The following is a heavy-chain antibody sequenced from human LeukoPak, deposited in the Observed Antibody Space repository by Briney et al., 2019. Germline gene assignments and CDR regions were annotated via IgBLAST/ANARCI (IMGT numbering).Heavy chain of an antibody. CDR3: ARRDMATNTSFDY. CDR2: IYPGDSDT. J-gene: IGHJ4*02. D-gene: IGHD5-24*01. CDR1: GYSFTSYW. Sequence: GESLRISCKGSGYSFTSYWISWVRQMPGKGLECMGIIYPGDSDTRYSPSFQGQVTISADKSISTAYLQWSSLKASDTAMYYCARRDMATNTSFDYWGQGTLVTVSS. V-gene: IGHV5-51*01.